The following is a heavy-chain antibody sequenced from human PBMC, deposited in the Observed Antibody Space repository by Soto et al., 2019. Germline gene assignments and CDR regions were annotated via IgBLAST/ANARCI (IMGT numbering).Heavy chain of an antibody. V-gene: IGHV3-48*03. J-gene: IGHJ4*02. Sequence: EVQLVESGGGLVQPGGSLRLSCAASGFTFSSYEMNWVRQAPGKGLEWVSYISSSGSTIYYADSVKGRFTISRDNAKNSLYLQMNSLRAEDTAVYYCARDRREWELLHFDYWGQGTLVTVSS. CDR1: GFTFSSYE. CDR3: ARDRREWELLHFDY. D-gene: IGHD1-26*01. CDR2: ISSSGSTI.